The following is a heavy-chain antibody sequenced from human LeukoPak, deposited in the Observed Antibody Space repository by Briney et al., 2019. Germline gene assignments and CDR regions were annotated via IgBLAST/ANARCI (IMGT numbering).Heavy chain of an antibody. CDR3: ATTDIAAAGTVYYYYYYMDV. D-gene: IGHD6-13*01. CDR1: GGTFSSYA. Sequence: ASVKVSCKASGGTFSSYAISWVQQAPGQGLEWMGGIIPIFGTANYAQKFQGRVTITADESTSTAYMELSSLRSEDTAVYYCATTDIAAAGTVYYYYYYMDVWGKGTTVTISS. CDR2: IIPIFGTA. V-gene: IGHV1-69*13. J-gene: IGHJ6*03.